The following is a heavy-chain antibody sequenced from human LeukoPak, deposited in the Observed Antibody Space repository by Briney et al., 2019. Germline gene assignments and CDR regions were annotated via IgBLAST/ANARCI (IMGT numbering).Heavy chain of an antibody. D-gene: IGHD3-10*01. CDR2: INKDGSIT. J-gene: IGHJ5*02. CDR3: ARFWFGELLES. Sequence: GGSLRLSCLASGFTFSNYWMHWVRQVPGKGPEWVSRINKDGSITNFADSVKGRFTISRDNAKNTVYLQMNSLRVEETAVYYCARFWFGELLESWGQGTLVTVSS. V-gene: IGHV3-74*01. CDR1: GFTFSNYW.